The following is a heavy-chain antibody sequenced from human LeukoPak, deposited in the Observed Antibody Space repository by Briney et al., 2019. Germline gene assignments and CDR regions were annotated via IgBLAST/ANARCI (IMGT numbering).Heavy chain of an antibody. CDR2: ISGSGGST. CDR1: GFTFSSYA. CDR3: AQGGYPGVVITV. J-gene: IGHJ6*02. V-gene: IGHV3-23*01. Sequence: GGSLRLSCAASGFTFSSYAMSWVRQAPGKGLEWVSAISGSGGSTYYADSVKGRFTISRDNSKNTLSLQMDSLRVEDTAVYYCAQGGYPGVVITVWGQGTTVIVSS. D-gene: IGHD3-3*01.